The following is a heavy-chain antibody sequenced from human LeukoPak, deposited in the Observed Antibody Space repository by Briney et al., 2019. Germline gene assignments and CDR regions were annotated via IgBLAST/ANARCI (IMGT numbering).Heavy chain of an antibody. Sequence: PGGSLRLSCAASGFTFSNYAMNWVRQVPGKGLEWVSSITGSGRDTYHADSVRGRLTISRDNSKNTLSLQMNSLRVEDTAVYYCAKGVLEHCSGVICYPFDYWGQGTLVTVSS. D-gene: IGHD2-15*01. CDR1: GFTFSNYA. V-gene: IGHV3-23*01. CDR3: AKGVLEHCSGVICYPFDY. J-gene: IGHJ4*02. CDR2: ITGSGRDT.